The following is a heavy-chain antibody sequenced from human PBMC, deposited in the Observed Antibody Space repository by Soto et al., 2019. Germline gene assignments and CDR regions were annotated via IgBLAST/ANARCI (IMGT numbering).Heavy chain of an antibody. CDR3: AREGSHGTRYYYYGMDV. CDR2: IIPIFGTA. D-gene: IGHD3-16*01. J-gene: IGHJ6*02. V-gene: IGHV1-69*13. CDR1: GGTFSSYA. Sequence: SVKVSCKASGGTFSSYAISWVRQAPGQGLEWMGGIIPIFGTANYAQKFQGRVTITADESTSTAYMELSSLRSEDTAVYYCAREGSHGTRYYYYGMDVWGQGTTVTVSS.